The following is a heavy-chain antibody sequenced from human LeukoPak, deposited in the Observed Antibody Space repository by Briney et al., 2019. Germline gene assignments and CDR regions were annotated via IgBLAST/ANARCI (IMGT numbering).Heavy chain of an antibody. CDR3: ARGPPSFGESNNWFDP. J-gene: IGHJ5*02. V-gene: IGHV4-30-4*01. CDR1: GGSISSGDYY. CDR2: IYYSGST. Sequence: SETLSLTCTVSGGSISSGDYYWSWIRQPPGKGLEWIGYIYYSGSTYYNPSLKSRVTISVDTSKNQFSLKLSSVTAADTVVYYCARGPPSFGESNNWFDPWGQGTLVTVSS. D-gene: IGHD3-10*01.